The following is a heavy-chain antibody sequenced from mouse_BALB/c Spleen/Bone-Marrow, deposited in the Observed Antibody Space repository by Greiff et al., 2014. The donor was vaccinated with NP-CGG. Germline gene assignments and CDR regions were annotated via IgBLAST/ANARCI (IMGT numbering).Heavy chain of an antibody. CDR3: ARALGDGYYYAMDY. CDR2: IDPSDSET. J-gene: IGHJ4*01. D-gene: IGHD2-3*01. CDR1: GYTFNSYW. Sequence: QVQLKESGAELVKPGAPVRLSCKASGYTFNSYWMNWVKQRPGRGLEWIGRIDPSDSETHYNQKFKDKATLTVDKSSSTAYIQLSSLTSEDSAVYYCARALGDGYYYAMDYWGQGTSVTVSS. V-gene: IGHV1-69*02.